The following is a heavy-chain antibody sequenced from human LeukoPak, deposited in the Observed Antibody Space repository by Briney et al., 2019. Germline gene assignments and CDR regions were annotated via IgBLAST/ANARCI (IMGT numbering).Heavy chain of an antibody. Sequence: GGSLRLSCAASGFTFSSYAMSWVRQAPGKGLEWVSYISSSSSYTNYADSVKGRFTISRDNAKNSLYLQMNSLRSEDTAVYYCARSGDYGDLTYDYWGQGTLVTVSS. J-gene: IGHJ4*02. CDR3: ARSGDYGDLTYDY. CDR1: GFTFSSYA. CDR2: ISSSSSYT. V-gene: IGHV3-21*05. D-gene: IGHD4-17*01.